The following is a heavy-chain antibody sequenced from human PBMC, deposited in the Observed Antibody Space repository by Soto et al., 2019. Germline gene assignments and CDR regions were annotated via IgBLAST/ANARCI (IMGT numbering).Heavy chain of an antibody. CDR1: GGSISSYY. CDR3: ATSSSSYYYMDV. CDR2: IYYSGST. D-gene: IGHD6-6*01. J-gene: IGHJ6*03. Sequence: QVQLQESGPGLVKPSETLSLTCTVSGGSISSYYWSWIRQPPGKGLEWIGYIYYSGSTNYNPSLKSRVTISVDSSKNQFSLKLSSVTAADTAVYYCATSSSSYYYMDVWGKGTTLTVSS. V-gene: IGHV4-59*08.